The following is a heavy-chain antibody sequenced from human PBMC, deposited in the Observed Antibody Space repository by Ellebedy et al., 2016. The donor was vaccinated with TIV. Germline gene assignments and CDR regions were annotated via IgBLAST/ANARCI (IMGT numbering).Heavy chain of an antibody. CDR3: AKDRQPAAMVGGAFDI. V-gene: IGHV3-30-3*01. J-gene: IGHJ3*02. Sequence: GESLKISXAASGFTFSSYAMHWVRQAPGKGLEWVAVISYDGSNKYYADSVKGRFTISRDNSKNTLYLQMNSLRAEDTALYYCAKDRQPAAMVGGAFDIWGQGTMVTVSS. CDR2: ISYDGSNK. CDR1: GFTFSSYA. D-gene: IGHD5-18*01.